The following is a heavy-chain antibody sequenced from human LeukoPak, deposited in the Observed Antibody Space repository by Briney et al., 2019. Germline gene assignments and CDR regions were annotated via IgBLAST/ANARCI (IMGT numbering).Heavy chain of an antibody. CDR1: GFTFSSYS. V-gene: IGHV3-48*01. D-gene: IGHD1-26*01. Sequence: GGSLRLSCAASGFTFSSYSMNWVRQAPGKGLEWVSYISSSSSTIYYADSAKGRFTISRDNSKNTLYLEMNSLRAEDTAVYYCAKGGSGSWSFDYWGQGTLVTVSS. CDR3: AKGGSGSWSFDY. CDR2: ISSSSSTI. J-gene: IGHJ4*02.